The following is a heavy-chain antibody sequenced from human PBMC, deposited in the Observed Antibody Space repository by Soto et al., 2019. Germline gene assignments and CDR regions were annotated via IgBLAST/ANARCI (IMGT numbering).Heavy chain of an antibody. J-gene: IGHJ3*02. Sequence: TGGSLRLSCAASGFTFSSYAMSWVRQAPGKGLEWVPAISGNSGSIDYADSVKGRFTISRDNAKNSLYLQMNSLRAEDTALYYCANGDCSGGSCYSVRGVGFQKDAFDIWGQGTMVTVSS. CDR1: GFTFSSYA. CDR2: ISGNSGSI. CDR3: ANGDCSGGSCYSVRGVGFQKDAFDI. V-gene: IGHV3-23*01. D-gene: IGHD2-15*01.